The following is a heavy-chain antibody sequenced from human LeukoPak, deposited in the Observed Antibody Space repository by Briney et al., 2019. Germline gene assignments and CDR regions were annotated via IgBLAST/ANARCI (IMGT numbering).Heavy chain of an antibody. V-gene: IGHV1-69*01. CDR1: GGTFSSYA. CDR3: ARDSKPGLVWLNYDFWSGTSF. J-gene: IGHJ4*02. CDR2: IIPIFGTA. Sequence: SVKVSCKASGGTFSSYAISWVRQAPGQGLEWMGGIIPIFGTANYAQKFQGRVTITADESTSTAYMELSSLRSEDTAVYYCARDSKPGLVWLNYDFWSGTSFWGQGTLVTVSS. D-gene: IGHD3-3*01.